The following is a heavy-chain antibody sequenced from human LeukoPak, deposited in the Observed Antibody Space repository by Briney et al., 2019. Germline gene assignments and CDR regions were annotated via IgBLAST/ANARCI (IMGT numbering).Heavy chain of an antibody. V-gene: IGHV3-21*01. CDR1: GFTFSNYN. CDR3: ARTTVTSLYQYYYMGV. Sequence: GGSLRLSCAASGFTFSNYNMNWVRQAPGKGLEWVSSISSTSSYIYYADSVKGRFTIPRDNAQNSLYLQLNSLRAEDTAVYYCARTTVTSLYQYYYMGVWGKGTTVTVSS. D-gene: IGHD4-17*01. J-gene: IGHJ6*03. CDR2: ISSTSSYI.